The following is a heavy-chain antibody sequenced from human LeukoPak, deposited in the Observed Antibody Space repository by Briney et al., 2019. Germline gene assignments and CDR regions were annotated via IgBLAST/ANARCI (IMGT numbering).Heavy chain of an antibody. Sequence: RASVKVSCKASGYTFTSYAMHWVRQAPGQRLEWMGWINAGNGNTKYSQKFQGRVTITRDTSASTAYMELSSLRSEDTAVYYCARDLDYYDSSGYYHHDAFDIWGQGTMVTVSS. CDR1: GYTFTSYA. J-gene: IGHJ3*02. V-gene: IGHV1-3*01. D-gene: IGHD3-22*01. CDR3: ARDLDYYDSSGYYHHDAFDI. CDR2: INAGNGNT.